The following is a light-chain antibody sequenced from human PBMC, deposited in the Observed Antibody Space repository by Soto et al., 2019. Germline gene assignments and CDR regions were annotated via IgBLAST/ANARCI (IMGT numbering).Light chain of an antibody. Sequence: EIVLTQSPGTLSLSPGERATLSCRASQSVAGNYFAWYRRKPAQAPRLLIYGASSRATDIPRRFSGSGSGTDFTLTITRLEPEDFAVYYCQQYGSSPPTFGSGTRVEIK. V-gene: IGKV3-20*01. CDR1: QSVAGNY. CDR3: QQYGSSPPT. J-gene: IGKJ1*01. CDR2: GAS.